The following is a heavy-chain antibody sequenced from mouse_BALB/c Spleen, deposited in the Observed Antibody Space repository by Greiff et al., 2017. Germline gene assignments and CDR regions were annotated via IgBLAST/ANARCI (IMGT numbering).Heavy chain of an antibody. CDR1: GYTFTSYY. V-gene: IGHV1S56*01. Sequence: VQLQQSGPELVKPGASVRISCKASGYTFTSYYIHWVKQRPGQGLEWIGWIYPGNVNTKYNEKFKGKATLTADKSSSTAYMQLSSLTSEDSAVYFCARGEIYYAMDYWGQGTSVTVSS. CDR3: ARGEIYYAMDY. CDR2: IYPGNVNT. J-gene: IGHJ4*01.